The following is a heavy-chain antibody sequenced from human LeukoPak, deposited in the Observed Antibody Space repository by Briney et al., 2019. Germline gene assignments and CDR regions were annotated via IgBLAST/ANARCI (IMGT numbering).Heavy chain of an antibody. J-gene: IGHJ4*02. CDR3: GHNYYDSSGYYFDY. Sequence: SETLSLTCTVSGGSISSSSYFWGWIRQPPGKGLQWIGSIHYSGNSYYNPSLKSRVTISVDTSKNQFSLKLSSVTAADTAVYYCGHNYYDSSGYYFDYWGQGTLVTVSS. D-gene: IGHD3-22*01. CDR2: IHYSGNS. CDR1: GGSISSSSYF. V-gene: IGHV4-39*07.